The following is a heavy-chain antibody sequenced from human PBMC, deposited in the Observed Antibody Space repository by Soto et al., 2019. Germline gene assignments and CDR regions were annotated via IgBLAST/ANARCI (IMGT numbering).Heavy chain of an antibody. D-gene: IGHD3-3*01. J-gene: IGHJ6*02. CDR1: GGSISSSSYY. Sequence: SDTLSLTCTVSGGSISSSSYYWGWTRQPPGKGLEWIGSIYYSGSTYYNPSLKSRVTISVDTSKNQFSLKLSSVTAADTAVYYCARLAYYDFWSGQNQIFRYYYYYGMDVWGQGTTVTVSS. CDR3: ARLAYYDFWSGQNQIFRYYYYYGMDV. CDR2: IYYSGST. V-gene: IGHV4-39*01.